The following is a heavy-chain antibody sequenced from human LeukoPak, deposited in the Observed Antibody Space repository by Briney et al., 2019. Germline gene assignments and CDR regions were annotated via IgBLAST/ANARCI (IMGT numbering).Heavy chain of an antibody. Sequence: ASVRVSCKASGYTFTDYYMHWVRQAPGQELEWMGWLNPNSGDTNYAQKFQGRVSMTRESSISTAYMDLSDLRSDDTAVYSCARGRNIEMTTMSGGSDYWGQGTLVTVSS. V-gene: IGHV1-2*02. CDR3: ARGRNIEMTTMSGGSDY. J-gene: IGHJ4*02. CDR1: GYTFTDYY. D-gene: IGHD5-24*01. CDR2: LNPNSGDT.